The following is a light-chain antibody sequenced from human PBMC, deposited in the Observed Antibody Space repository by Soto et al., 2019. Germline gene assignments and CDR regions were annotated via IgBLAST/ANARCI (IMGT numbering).Light chain of an antibody. CDR3: QQYGTPRAVT. CDR1: QSVDSNY. CDR2: GAS. J-gene: IGKJ5*01. V-gene: IGKV3-20*01. Sequence: EIVLTQSPGTLSLSPGEEATLSCRASQSVDSNYLAWCQQKPGQTPRLIIYGASGRADGIPHRFSGSGVGTDFTLPISKVEPEDFVVYYCQQYGTPRAVTFGQGTRLDI.